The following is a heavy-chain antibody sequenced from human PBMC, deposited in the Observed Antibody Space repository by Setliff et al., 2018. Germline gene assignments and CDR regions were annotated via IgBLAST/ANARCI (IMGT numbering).Heavy chain of an antibody. CDR2: IRSKAYGGTT. CDR1: GFPFIPAW. V-gene: IGHV3-49*04. CDR3: IRLSSSAYYYMDT. D-gene: IGHD6-19*01. J-gene: IGHJ6*03. Sequence: GGSLRLSCVASGFPFIPAWMTWVRQAPGKGLEWVGFIRSKAYGGTTEYAASVKGRFTISRDDSESIAYLQMNSLKTEDTAVYYCIRLSSSAYYYMDTWGKGTTVTVSS.